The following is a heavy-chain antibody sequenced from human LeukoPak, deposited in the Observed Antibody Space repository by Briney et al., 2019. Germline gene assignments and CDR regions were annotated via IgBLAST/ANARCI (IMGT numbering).Heavy chain of an antibody. J-gene: IGHJ4*02. CDR2: MNTDGGDR. CDR3: ARDHSSWEVPSDY. D-gene: IGHD6-13*01. Sequence: PGGSLRLSCAASGFSFNTYWMHWVRQVPGKGLVWVSGMNTDGGDRSYADSVKGRFTISRDNAKNTLYLQMNSLRAEDTAVYYCARDHSSWEVPSDYWGQGTLVTVSS. CDR1: GFSFNTYW. V-gene: IGHV3-74*01.